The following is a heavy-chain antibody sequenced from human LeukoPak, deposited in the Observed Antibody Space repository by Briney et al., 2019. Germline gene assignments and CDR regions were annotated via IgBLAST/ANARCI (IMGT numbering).Heavy chain of an antibody. CDR1: GFTFRDSA. V-gene: IGHV3-23*01. Sequence: GGSLRLSCAASGFTFRDSAMTWVRQAPGKGLEWVSLISFSGDNTYYRDSVKGRLTISRDNSKNTLYLQMNSLRAEDTAVYSCARASGPFDYWGQGTLVTVSS. CDR3: ARASGPFDY. D-gene: IGHD3-10*01. CDR2: ISFSGDNT. J-gene: IGHJ4*02.